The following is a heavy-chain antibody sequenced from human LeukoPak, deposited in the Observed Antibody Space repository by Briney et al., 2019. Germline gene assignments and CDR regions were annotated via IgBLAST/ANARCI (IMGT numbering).Heavy chain of an antibody. V-gene: IGHV4-31*03. CDR1: GGSISSGGYY. CDR3: ARDRWGDCSSTSCYTNWLDP. CDR2: IYYSGST. D-gene: IGHD2-2*02. J-gene: IGHJ5*02. Sequence: SQTLSLTCTVSGGSISSGGYYWSWIRQHPGKGLEWIGYIYYSGSTYYNPSLKSRVTISVDTSKNQFSLKLSSVTAADTAVYYCARDRWGDCSSTSCYTNWLDPWGQGTLVTVSS.